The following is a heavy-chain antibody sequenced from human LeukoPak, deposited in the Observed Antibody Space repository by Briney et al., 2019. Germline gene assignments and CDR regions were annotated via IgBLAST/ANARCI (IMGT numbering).Heavy chain of an antibody. CDR2: IKQDGSEK. CDR1: GFTFSNYW. D-gene: IGHD3-3*01. V-gene: IGHV3-7*03. Sequence: GGSLRLSCAASGFTFSNYWMTWVRQAPGKGLEWVASIKQDGSEKYYVDSVKGRFTFSRDNAKNSLYLQMDSLRAEDTAVYYCARAAENYDFPEDYWGQGTLVTVSS. CDR3: ARAAENYDFPEDY. J-gene: IGHJ4*02.